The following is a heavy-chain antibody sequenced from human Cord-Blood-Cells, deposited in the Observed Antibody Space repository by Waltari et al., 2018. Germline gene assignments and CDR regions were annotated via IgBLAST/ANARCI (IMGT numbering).Heavy chain of an antibody. D-gene: IGHD2-8*01. V-gene: IGHV3-21*01. Sequence: EVQLVESGGGLVKPGGSLRLSCAASGFTFSSYSMNWVRQAPGKGLEWVSSISSSSSYIYYADSVKCRFTISRDNAKNSLYLQMNSLRAEDTAVYYCARGYCTNGVCYFDYWGQGTLVTVSS. CDR1: GFTFSSYS. J-gene: IGHJ4*02. CDR2: ISSSSSYI. CDR3: ARGYCTNGVCYFDY.